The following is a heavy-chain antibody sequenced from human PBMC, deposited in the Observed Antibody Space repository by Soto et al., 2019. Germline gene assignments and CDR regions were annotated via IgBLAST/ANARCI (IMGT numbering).Heavy chain of an antibody. D-gene: IGHD3-10*01. CDR1: GFTFSSYG. CDR3: AKDYGSGYFDY. J-gene: IGHJ4*02. CDR2: ISYDGSNK. V-gene: IGHV3-30*18. Sequence: GGSLRLSCAASGFTFSSYGMHWVRQAPGKGLEWVAVISYDGSNKYYADSVKGRFTISRDNSKNTLYLQMNSLRAEDTAVYYCAKDYGSGYFDYWGQGTPVTVSS.